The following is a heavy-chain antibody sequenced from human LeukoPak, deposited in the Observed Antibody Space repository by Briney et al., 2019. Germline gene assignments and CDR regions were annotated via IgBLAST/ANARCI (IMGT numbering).Heavy chain of an antibody. D-gene: IGHD2/OR15-2a*01. CDR1: GGSISSSSYY. Sequence: SETLSLTCTVSGGSISSSSYYWGWIRQPPGKELEWIACIYYSGITHYNPSLKSRVTISLDTSKNQFSLRLSSVTAADTAVYYCAREGIVRTYDQWGQGTLVTVSS. CDR2: IYYSGIT. CDR3: AREGIVRTYDQ. J-gene: IGHJ4*02. V-gene: IGHV4-39*07.